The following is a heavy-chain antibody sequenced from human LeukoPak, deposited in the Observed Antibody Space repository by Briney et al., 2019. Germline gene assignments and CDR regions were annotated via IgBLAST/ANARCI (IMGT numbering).Heavy chain of an antibody. CDR3: ARLKDFTGKEYYFFDL. Sequence: ASGTLPLTCTMSGDSISNSMLWSWVRQPPGKGLEWVGEKYRSGTTNYNPYLKSRVTISTDNSKNQVSLELNSVTAADTAVYFCARLKDFTGKEYYFFDLWGRGTLVTVSS. V-gene: IGHV4-4*02. CDR2: KYRSGTT. J-gene: IGHJ2*01. D-gene: IGHD2/OR15-2a*01. CDR1: GDSISNSML.